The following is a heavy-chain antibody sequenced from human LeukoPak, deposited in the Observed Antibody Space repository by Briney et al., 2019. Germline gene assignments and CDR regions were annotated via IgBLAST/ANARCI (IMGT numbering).Heavy chain of an antibody. D-gene: IGHD2-2*01. V-gene: IGHV4-59*01. CDR2: IHYIGST. CDR3: ASTRGICSRPSSRGGDAFDI. CDR1: GGSNSNYY. Sequence: PSETLSLTCTVSGGSNSNYYWSWIRQPPGKGLEWIGYIHYIGSTNYNPSLKSRVTISIDTSKNQFSLRLTSVTAADTAVYFCASTRGICSRPSSRGGDAFDIWGQGTMVTVSS. J-gene: IGHJ3*02.